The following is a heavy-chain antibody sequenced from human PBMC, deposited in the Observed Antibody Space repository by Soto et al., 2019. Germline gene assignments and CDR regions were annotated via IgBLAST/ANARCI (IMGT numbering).Heavy chain of an antibody. J-gene: IGHJ4*02. V-gene: IGHV4-61*01. CDR2: IYYSGST. D-gene: IGHD2-21*02. CDR1: GGSVSSGSYY. Sequence: PSETLSLTCTVSGGSVSSGSYYWSWNRQPPGKGLEWIGYIYYSGSTNYNPSLKSRVTISVDTSKNQFSLKLSSVTDADTAVYYCARALRAYCGGDCYSAYFDYWGQGTLVTVSS. CDR3: ARALRAYCGGDCYSAYFDY.